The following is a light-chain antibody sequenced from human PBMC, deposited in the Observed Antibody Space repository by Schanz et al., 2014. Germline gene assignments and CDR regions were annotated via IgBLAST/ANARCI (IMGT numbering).Light chain of an antibody. Sequence: QSTLTQPASVSGSPGRSITISCTGTSSDVGGYNYVSWYQQHPGKAPKLIIYEGSARASGLFNRFSGSRSGITASLTISGLQADDEADYYCSSHSLTSILVFGGGTKLTVL. J-gene: IGLJ2*01. CDR1: SSDVGGYNY. V-gene: IGLV2-23*01. CDR3: SSHSLTSILV. CDR2: EGS.